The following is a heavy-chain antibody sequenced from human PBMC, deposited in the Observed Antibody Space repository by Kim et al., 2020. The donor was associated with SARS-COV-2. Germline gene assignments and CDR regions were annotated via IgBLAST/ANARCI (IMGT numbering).Heavy chain of an antibody. D-gene: IGHD6-13*01. Sequence: GGSLRLSCAASGFTFSSYSMNWVRQAPGKGLEWVSSISSSSSYIYYADSVKGRFTISRDNAKNSLYLQMNSLRAEDTAVYYCARENSGRGIAAAFDYWGQGTLVTVSS. V-gene: IGHV3-21*01. J-gene: IGHJ4*02. CDR3: ARENSGRGIAAAFDY. CDR1: GFTFSSYS. CDR2: ISSSSSYI.